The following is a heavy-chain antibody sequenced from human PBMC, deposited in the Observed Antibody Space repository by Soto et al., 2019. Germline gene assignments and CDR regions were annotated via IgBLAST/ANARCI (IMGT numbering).Heavy chain of an antibody. V-gene: IGHV5-51*01. Sequence: GESLKISCKASGYTFNTYWIAWVRQMPGKGLEWMGLIYPGDSDTRYSPSFQGQVTISADKSTSTAYLEWSSLKASDTAMYYFAGHCCKEHLVLDKFRSDPWGQGTQVTGSS. CDR1: GYTFNTYW. CDR2: IYPGDSDT. CDR3: AGHCCKEHLVLDKFRSDP. D-gene: IGHD3-3*01. J-gene: IGHJ5*02.